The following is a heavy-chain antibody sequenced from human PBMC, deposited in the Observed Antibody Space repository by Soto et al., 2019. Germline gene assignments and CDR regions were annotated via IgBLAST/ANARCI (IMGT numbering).Heavy chain of an antibody. CDR3: ARDGSGWSRDC. Sequence: EVQLVESGGGLVKPGGSLRLSCAASGFTFGFSSMNWVRQAPGKGLEWVSSISSGGDYIYYADSVKGRFTVSRDNAKIALYLQMNSLRAEDTAVYYCARDGSGWSRDCWGQGTLVTVSS. CDR2: ISSGGDYI. V-gene: IGHV3-21*01. J-gene: IGHJ4*02. CDR1: GFTFGFSS. D-gene: IGHD6-19*01.